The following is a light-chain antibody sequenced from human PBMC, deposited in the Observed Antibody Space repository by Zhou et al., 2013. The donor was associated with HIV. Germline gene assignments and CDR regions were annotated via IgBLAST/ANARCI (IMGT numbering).Light chain of an antibody. Sequence: QSALTQPASVSGSPGQSITISCTGTNSDVGGYNYVSWYQQHPGKAPKLMIYDVSKRPSGVSNRFSGSKSGNTASLTISGLQAEDEADYYCTSYTSSSTLXVFGTGDQGHRL. CDR2: DVS. J-gene: IGLJ1*01. CDR1: NSDVGGYNY. V-gene: IGLV2-14*01. CDR3: TSYTSSSTLXV.